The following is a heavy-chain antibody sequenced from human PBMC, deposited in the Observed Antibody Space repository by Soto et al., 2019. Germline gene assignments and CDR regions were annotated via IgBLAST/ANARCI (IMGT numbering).Heavy chain of an antibody. J-gene: IGHJ4*02. CDR1: GYTFSTYW. V-gene: IGHV5-51*01. Sequence: LTISCEGSGYTFSTYWIGWVRQIPGEGLEWMGIIHPGNSDARYSPSFQGQVTISADTSINTAYLQWRSLKASDTAFYYCARHTNGYNTLDYWGQGTLVTVSS. D-gene: IGHD5-12*01. CDR2: IHPGNSDA. CDR3: ARHTNGYNTLDY.